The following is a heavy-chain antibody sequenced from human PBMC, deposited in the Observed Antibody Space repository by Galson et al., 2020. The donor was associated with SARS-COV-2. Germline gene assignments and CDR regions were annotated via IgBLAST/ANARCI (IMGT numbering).Heavy chain of an antibody. V-gene: IGHV3-30*03. Sequence: GGSLRLSCVASGFTFSTYAMHWVRQAPGNGLEWVAVMSYDGSIQYYSDSVKGRFTISRDNSKNNLYLQMNSLRLEDTGVYYCAINRALDYWGQGILVTVSS. CDR3: AINRALDY. CDR1: GFTFSTYA. J-gene: IGHJ4*02. CDR2: MSYDGSIQ.